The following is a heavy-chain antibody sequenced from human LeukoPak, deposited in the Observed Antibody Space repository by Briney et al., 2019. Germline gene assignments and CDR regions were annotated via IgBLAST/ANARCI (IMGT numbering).Heavy chain of an antibody. CDR1: GGTFSSYD. V-gene: IGHV1-69*06. CDR2: IIPIFGTA. J-gene: IGHJ3*01. D-gene: IGHD3-9*01. Sequence: ASVKVSCKASGGTFSSYDIGWVRQAPGQGLEWVGGIIPIFGTANYAQKFQGRVTMTGDKSTSTAYMELSSLRSEDTAVYYCAKYRNYSILTENDAFDFWGQGTMVTVSS. CDR3: AKYRNYSILTENDAFDF.